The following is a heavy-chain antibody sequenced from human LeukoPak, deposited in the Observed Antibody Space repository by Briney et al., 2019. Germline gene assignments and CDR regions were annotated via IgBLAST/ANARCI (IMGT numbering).Heavy chain of an antibody. Sequence: ASVKVSCKASGYTFTSYDINWVRQATGQGLEWMGWMNPNSGNTGYAQKFQGRVTMTRNTSISTAYMELSSLRSEDTAVYYCASAPTMVRGEDWFDPWGQGTLVTVSS. D-gene: IGHD3-10*01. CDR2: MNPNSGNT. J-gene: IGHJ5*02. CDR1: GYTFTSYD. V-gene: IGHV1-8*01. CDR3: ASAPTMVRGEDWFDP.